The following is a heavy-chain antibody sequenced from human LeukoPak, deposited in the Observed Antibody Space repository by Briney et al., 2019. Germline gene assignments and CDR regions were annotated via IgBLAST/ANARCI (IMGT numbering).Heavy chain of an antibody. V-gene: IGHV3-23*01. CDR1: GGSISSYY. CDR3: AKFLPTHIVVANYYFDY. J-gene: IGHJ4*02. Sequence: ETLSLTCTVSGGSISSYYWSWVRQAPGKGLEWVSAISGSGGSTYHADSVKGRFTISRDNSKNTLYLQMNSLRAEDTAVYYCAKFLPTHIVVANYYFDYWGQGTLVTVSS. CDR2: ISGSGGST. D-gene: IGHD2-21*01.